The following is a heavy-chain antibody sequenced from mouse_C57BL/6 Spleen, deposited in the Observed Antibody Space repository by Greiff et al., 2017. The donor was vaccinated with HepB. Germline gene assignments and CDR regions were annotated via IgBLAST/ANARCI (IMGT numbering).Heavy chain of an antibody. V-gene: IGHV5-4*03. CDR3: ARARLRDYYAMDY. J-gene: IGHJ4*01. CDR2: ISDGGSYT. CDR1: GFTFSSYA. D-gene: IGHD3-2*02. Sequence: EVKLMESGGGLVKPGGSLKLSCAASGFTFSSYAMSWVRQTPEKRLEWVATISDGGSYTYYPDNVKGRFTISRDNAKNNLYLQMSHLKSEDTAMYYCARARLRDYYAMDYWGQGTSVTVSS.